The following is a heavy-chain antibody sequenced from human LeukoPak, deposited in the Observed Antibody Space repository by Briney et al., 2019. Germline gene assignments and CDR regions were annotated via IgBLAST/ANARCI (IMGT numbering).Heavy chain of an antibody. CDR3: ARAILGYYYDSSGYPDEFDI. Sequence: SQTLSLTCAVSGGSISNGGYSWNWIRQPPGRALGWIGCIFHSGSTFYNPSLKSRVTISRDRSKNQFSLKLSSVTAADTAVYYCARAILGYYYDSSGYPDEFDIWGQGTMVTVSS. V-gene: IGHV4-30-2*01. J-gene: IGHJ3*02. CDR2: IFHSGST. D-gene: IGHD3-22*01. CDR1: GGSISNGGYS.